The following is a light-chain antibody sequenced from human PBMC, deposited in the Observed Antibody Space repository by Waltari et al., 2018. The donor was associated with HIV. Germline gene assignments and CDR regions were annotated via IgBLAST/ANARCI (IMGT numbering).Light chain of an antibody. CDR1: HGISSY. CDR3: QQLNSYPLT. Sequence: DIQLTQSPSFLSASVGARVTITCRASHGISSYLDWYQQKPGKDPKLLIYAASTLQSGVPSRFSGSGSGTEFTLTISSLQPEDFATYYCQQLNSYPLTFGGGTKVEIK. J-gene: IGKJ4*01. V-gene: IGKV1-9*01. CDR2: AAS.